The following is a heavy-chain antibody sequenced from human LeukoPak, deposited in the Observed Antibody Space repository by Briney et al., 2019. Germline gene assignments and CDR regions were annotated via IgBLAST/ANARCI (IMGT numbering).Heavy chain of an antibody. J-gene: IGHJ4*02. Sequence: SETLSLTCTVSGGSISSSSYYWGWLRQPPGKGLEWIGSIYYSGSTYYNPSLKSRVTISVDTSKNQFSLKLSSVTAADTAVYYCATFYDSSGYYWSPNFDYWGQGTLVTVSS. CDR3: ATFYDSSGYYWSPNFDY. V-gene: IGHV4-39*07. D-gene: IGHD3-22*01. CDR1: GGSISSSSYY. CDR2: IYYSGST.